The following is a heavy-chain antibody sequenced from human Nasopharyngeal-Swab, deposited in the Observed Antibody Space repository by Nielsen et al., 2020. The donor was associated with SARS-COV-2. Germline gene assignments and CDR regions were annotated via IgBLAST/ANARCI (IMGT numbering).Heavy chain of an antibody. CDR1: GGTFSSYA. CDR3: ARHYDSSGYYNYFDY. J-gene: IGHJ4*02. V-gene: IGHV1-69*13. Sequence: SVKVSCTASGGTFSSYAISWVRQAPGQGLEWMGGIIPIFGTANYAQKFQGRVPITADESTSTAYMELSSLRSEDTAVYYCARHYDSSGYYNYFDYWGQGTLVTVSS. D-gene: IGHD3-22*01. CDR2: IIPIFGTA.